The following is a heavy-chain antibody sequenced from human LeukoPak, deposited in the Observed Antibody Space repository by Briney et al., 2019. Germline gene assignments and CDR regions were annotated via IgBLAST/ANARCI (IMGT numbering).Heavy chain of an antibody. CDR1: GFTFSSYS. V-gene: IGHV3-21*01. Sequence: GGSLRLSCAASGFTFSSYSMNWVRQAPGKGLEWVSSISSSSSYIYYADSVKGRFTISRDNAKNSLYLQMNSLRAGDTAVYYCARKVLDDAFDIWGQGTMVTVSS. D-gene: IGHD1-1*01. J-gene: IGHJ3*02. CDR3: ARKVLDDAFDI. CDR2: ISSSSSYI.